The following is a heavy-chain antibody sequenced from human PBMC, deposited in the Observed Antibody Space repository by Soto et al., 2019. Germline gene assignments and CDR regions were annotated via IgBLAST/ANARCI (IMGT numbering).Heavy chain of an antibody. J-gene: IGHJ6*02. V-gene: IGHV3-30-3*01. Sequence: QVQLVESGGGVVQPGRSLRLSCEASGFTFSSYAMHWVRQAPGKGLEWVAVISYDGSNKYYADSVKGRFTISRDNSKNTLFLQMNSLRAEDTAVYYGARDGRVVDTGMDVWGQGTTVTVSS. CDR1: GFTFSSYA. CDR2: ISYDGSNK. CDR3: ARDGRVVDTGMDV. D-gene: IGHD2-21*01.